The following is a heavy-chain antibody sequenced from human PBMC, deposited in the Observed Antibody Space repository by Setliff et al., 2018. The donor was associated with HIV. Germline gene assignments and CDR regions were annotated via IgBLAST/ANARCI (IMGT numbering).Heavy chain of an antibody. D-gene: IGHD5-18*01. CDR2: IYYSGRT. CDR3: ARGGYGYTSDYFDY. Sequence: KTSETLSLTCTVSGDSISSAGYYWDWIRQRPETGLEWIGYIYYSGRTFYNPSLKSPITISVDTSKNQFSLKLNSVTVADTAVYYCARGGYGYTSDYFDYWGQGILVTVSS. CDR1: GDSISSAGYY. V-gene: IGHV4-31*01. J-gene: IGHJ4*02.